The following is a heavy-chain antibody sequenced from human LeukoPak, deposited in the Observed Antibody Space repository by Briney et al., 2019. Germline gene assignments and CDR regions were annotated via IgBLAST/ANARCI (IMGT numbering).Heavy chain of an antibody. CDR2: TYYRSKWYN. V-gene: IGHV6-1*01. CDR3: ARDPYSGSYLNYWYFDL. J-gene: IGHJ2*01. D-gene: IGHD1-26*01. CDR1: GDSVSSNSAA. Sequence: SQTLSLTCAISGDSVSSNSAAWNWIRQSPSRGLEWLGRTYYRSKWYNDYAVSVKSRIIINPDTSKNQFSLQLNSVTPEDTAVYYCARDPYSGSYLNYWYFDLWGRGTLVTVSS.